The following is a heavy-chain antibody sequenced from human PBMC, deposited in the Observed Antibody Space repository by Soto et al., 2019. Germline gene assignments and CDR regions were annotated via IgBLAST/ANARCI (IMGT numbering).Heavy chain of an antibody. CDR2: ISYDGRNK. CDR1: GFIFSTYG. J-gene: IGHJ6*02. Sequence: PGGSLRLSCEASGFIFSTYGMHWVRQAPGKGLEWVAVISYDGRNKYYADSVRGRFTISRDNSKNTLHLQMNSLRGEDTAVYYCAKDTATSITSYYFYGVDVWGQGTTVTVSS. CDR3: AKDTATSITSYYFYGVDV. V-gene: IGHV3-30*18. D-gene: IGHD5-12*01.